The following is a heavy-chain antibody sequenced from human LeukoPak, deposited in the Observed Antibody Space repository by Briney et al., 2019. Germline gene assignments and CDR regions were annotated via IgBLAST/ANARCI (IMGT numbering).Heavy chain of an antibody. J-gene: IGHJ3*02. D-gene: IGHD7-27*01. V-gene: IGHV4-59*01. CDR2: IYYSGST. CDR3: ARFLTGDAFDI. CDR1: GGSISSYY. Sequence: SETLSLTCTVFGGSISSYYWSWIRQPPGKGLEWIGYIYYSGSTNYNPSLKSRVTISVDTSKNQFSLRLSSVTAADTAVYYCARFLTGDAFDIWGQGTMVTVSS.